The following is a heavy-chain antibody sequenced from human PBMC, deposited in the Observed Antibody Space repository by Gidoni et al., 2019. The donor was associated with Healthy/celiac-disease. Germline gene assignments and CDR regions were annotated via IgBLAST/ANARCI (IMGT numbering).Heavy chain of an antibody. J-gene: IGHJ6*03. CDR1: GGTFSSYA. V-gene: IGHV1-69*06. Sequence: VKKPGSSVKVPCKASGGTFSSYAISWVRQAPGQGLEWMGGIISIFGTANYAHKFQGRVTITADKSTSTAYMELSSLRSEDTAVYYCASPGIYYYYYLDVWGKGTTVTVSS. D-gene: IGHD6-13*01. CDR3: ASPGIYYYYYLDV. CDR2: IISIFGTA.